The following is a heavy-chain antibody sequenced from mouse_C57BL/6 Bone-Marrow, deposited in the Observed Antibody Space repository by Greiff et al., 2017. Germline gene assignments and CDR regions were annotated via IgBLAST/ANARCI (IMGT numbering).Heavy chain of an antibody. CDR3: ARELRPHYFDY. CDR2: IDPSDSYT. Sequence: QVQLQQPGAELVMPGASVKLSCKASGYTFTSYWMHWVKQRPGQGLEWIGEIDPSDSYTNYNQKFKGKSTLTVDKSSSTAYMQLSSLTSEDSAVXDCARELRPHYFDYWGQGTTLTVSS. J-gene: IGHJ2*01. CDR1: GYTFTSYW. V-gene: IGHV1-69*01. D-gene: IGHD3-2*02.